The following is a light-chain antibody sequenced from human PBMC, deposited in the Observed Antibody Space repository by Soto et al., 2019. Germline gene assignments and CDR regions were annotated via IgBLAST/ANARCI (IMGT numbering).Light chain of an antibody. V-gene: IGKV4-1*01. CDR3: QQYYPTPRT. J-gene: IGKJ1*01. CDR1: QSVLYSSNNKNY. Sequence: DIVMTQSPDSLAVSLGERATINCKSSQSVLYSSNNKNYLAWYQQKPGQPPKLLIYWASTRESGVPDRFSGSGSGTDFTLTISSLQAEDVAVYYCQQYYPTPRTFGRGTKVEIK. CDR2: WAS.